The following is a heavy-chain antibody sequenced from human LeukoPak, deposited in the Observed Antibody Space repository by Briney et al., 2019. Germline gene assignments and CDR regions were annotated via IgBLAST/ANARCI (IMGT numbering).Heavy chain of an antibody. CDR1: GGSISSGGYY. Sequence: SQTLSLTCTVSGGSISSGGYYWSWIRQHPGKGLEWIGYIYYSGSTYYNPSLKSRVTISVDTSRNQFSLKLSSVTAADTAVYYCARYYDILTGTFDPWGQETLVTVSS. J-gene: IGHJ5*02. CDR2: IYYSGST. D-gene: IGHD3-9*01. V-gene: IGHV4-31*03. CDR3: ARYYDILTGTFDP.